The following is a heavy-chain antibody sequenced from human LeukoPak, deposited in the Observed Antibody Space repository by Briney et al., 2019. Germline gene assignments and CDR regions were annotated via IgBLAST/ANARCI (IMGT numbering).Heavy chain of an antibody. Sequence: GGSLRLSCAASGFTFSSYAMSWVRQAPGKGLEWVSTISGSGGSTYYADSVKGRFTISRDNSKNTLYLQMNSLRAEDTAVYYCAEGGLHIAARLPFFDYWGQGTLVTVSS. CDR2: ISGSGGST. V-gene: IGHV3-23*01. CDR3: AEGGLHIAARLPFFDY. D-gene: IGHD6-6*01. CDR1: GFTFSSYA. J-gene: IGHJ4*02.